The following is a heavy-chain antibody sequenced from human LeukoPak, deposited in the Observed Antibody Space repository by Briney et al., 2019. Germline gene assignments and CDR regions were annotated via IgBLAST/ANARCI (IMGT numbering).Heavy chain of an antibody. CDR1: GYTFTSYY. J-gene: IGHJ4*02. D-gene: IGHD3-22*01. CDR3: ARVRYSGYYYQYFDY. Sequence: SVKVSCKASGYTFTSYYMHWVRQAPGQGLEWMGIINPSGGSTSYAQKFQGRVTMTRDTSTSTVYMELSSLRSEDTAVYYCARVRYSGYYYQYFDYWGQGTLVTVSS. V-gene: IGHV1-46*01. CDR2: INPSGGST.